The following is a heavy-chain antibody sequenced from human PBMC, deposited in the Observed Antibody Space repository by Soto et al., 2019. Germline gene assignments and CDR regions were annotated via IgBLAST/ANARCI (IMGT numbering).Heavy chain of an antibody. D-gene: IGHD2-2*01. V-gene: IGHV5-10-1*01. CDR3: ASSPRGYCSSTSCRELGNYYGMDV. Sequence: GESLKISCKGSGYSFTSYWTSWVRHMPGQCLEWMGRIDPSDSYTNYSPSFQGHVTISADKSISTAYLQWSSLKASDTAMYYCASSPRGYCSSTSCRELGNYYGMDVWGQVTTVTVSS. J-gene: IGHJ6*02. CDR2: IDPSDSYT. CDR1: GYSFTSYW.